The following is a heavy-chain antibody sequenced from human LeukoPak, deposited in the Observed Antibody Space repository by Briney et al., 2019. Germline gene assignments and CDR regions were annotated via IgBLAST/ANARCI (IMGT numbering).Heavy chain of an antibody. CDR2: IKQDGSEK. J-gene: IGHJ6*02. D-gene: IGHD2-21*02. CDR3: AKACADWGQDYYYGMDV. Sequence: GGSLRLSCAASGFTFSSYWMSWVRQAPGKGLEWVANIKQDGSEKYYVDSVKGRFTISRDNAKNSLYLQMNSLRAEDTAVYYCAKACADWGQDYYYGMDVWGQGTTVTVSS. V-gene: IGHV3-7*01. CDR1: GFTFSSYW.